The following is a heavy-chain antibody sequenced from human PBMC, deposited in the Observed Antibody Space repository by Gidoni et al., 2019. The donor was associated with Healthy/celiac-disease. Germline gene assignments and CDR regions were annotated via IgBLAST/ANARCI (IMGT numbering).Heavy chain of an antibody. CDR1: GFTFSSYG. CDR2: IWYDGRNN. V-gene: IGHV3-33*01. CDR3: ARDLEGATVY. J-gene: IGHJ4*02. Sequence: CAASGFTFSSYGLHWVRQAPGKGLEWVAVIWYDGRNNYYADSVKGRFTISRDNSKNTLYLQINSLRAEDTAVYYCARDLEGATVYWGQGTLVTVSS. D-gene: IGHD1-26*01.